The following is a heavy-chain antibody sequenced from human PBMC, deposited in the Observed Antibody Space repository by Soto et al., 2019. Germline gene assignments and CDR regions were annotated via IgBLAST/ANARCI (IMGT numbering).Heavy chain of an antibody. V-gene: IGHV3-7*04. CDR3: ARVARWNPHSDH. CDR2: IKQDGSEK. D-gene: IGHD1-1*01. J-gene: IGHJ4*02. CDR1: GFTFSDYW. Sequence: GGSLRLSCAASGFTFSDYWMSWVRQAPGKGLEWVANIKQDGSEKDYVDSLKGRITISRDNGKNSLSLQMNSLRAEDTAVYYCARVARWNPHSDHWGQGTLVTVAS.